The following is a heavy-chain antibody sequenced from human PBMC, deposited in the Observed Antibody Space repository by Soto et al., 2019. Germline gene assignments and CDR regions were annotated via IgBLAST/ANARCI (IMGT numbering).Heavy chain of an antibody. D-gene: IGHD3-10*01. CDR1: GGSISSSYY. CDR2: IYYSGST. Sequence: QLQLQESGPGLVKPSETLSLTCTVSGGSISSSYYWGWIRQPPGKGLEWIGSIYYSGSTYYNPSLKRRVTISVDTSKNQFSLKPSSVTAADTAVYYCATLWFGEGNYWGQGTLVTVSS. J-gene: IGHJ4*02. V-gene: IGHV4-39*01. CDR3: ATLWFGEGNY.